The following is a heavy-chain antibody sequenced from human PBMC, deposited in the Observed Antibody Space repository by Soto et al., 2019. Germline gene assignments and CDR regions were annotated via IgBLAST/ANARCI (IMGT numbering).Heavy chain of an antibody. D-gene: IGHD1-26*01. CDR3: GRGRSGQIVVFY. Sequence: ASVKVSCKASGYTFTGHHIHWVRQAPEQGPEWMGEIGPESGATRYAQRFQGRVTMTRDMSITTVYMELNNLSPDDTAVYYCGRGRSGQIVVFYWGQGTPVTVSS. V-gene: IGHV1-2*02. CDR1: GYTFTGHH. J-gene: IGHJ4*02. CDR2: IGPESGAT.